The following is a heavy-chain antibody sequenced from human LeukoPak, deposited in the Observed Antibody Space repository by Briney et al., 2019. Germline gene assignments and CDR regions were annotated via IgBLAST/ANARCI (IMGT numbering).Heavy chain of an antibody. J-gene: IGHJ6*03. CDR1: GGSISSSSYF. CDR2: IYYSGRT. Sequence: SETLSLTCTISGGSISSSSYFWGWIRQPPGKGLEWIGNIYYSGRTDYNPSLKSRVTISVDTSKNQFSLKVRSVTAADTAVYYCAIRDYYYYMDVWGKGTTVTVSS. V-gene: IGHV4-39*01. CDR3: AIRDYYYYMDV.